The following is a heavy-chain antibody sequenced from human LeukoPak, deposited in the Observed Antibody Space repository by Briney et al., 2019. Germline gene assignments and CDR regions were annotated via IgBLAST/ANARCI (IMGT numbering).Heavy chain of an antibody. D-gene: IGHD6-13*01. CDR3: ARASYISSWYFDY. V-gene: IGHV3-48*02. J-gene: IGHJ4*02. CDR2: ISSSSSTI. Sequence: GGSLRLSCAASGFTFSDYSVTWVRQAPGKGLEWVSYISSSSSTIYYAGSVKGRFTISRDNAKNSLDLQMNSLRDEDTAVYYCARASYISSWYFDYWGQGTLVTVSS. CDR1: GFTFSDYS.